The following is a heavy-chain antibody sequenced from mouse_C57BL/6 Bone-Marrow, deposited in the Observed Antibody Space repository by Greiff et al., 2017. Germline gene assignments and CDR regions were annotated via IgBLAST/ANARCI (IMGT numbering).Heavy chain of an antibody. CDR2: IYPGSGST. D-gene: IGHD2-2*01. Sequence: QAQLKQSGAELVKPGASVKMSCKASGYTFTSYWITWVKQRPGQGLEWIGDIYPGSGSTNYNEKFKSKATLTVDTSSSTAYMQLSSLTSEDSAVYYCATSGSHYAMDYWGQGTSVTVSS. CDR1: GYTFTSYW. V-gene: IGHV1-55*01. CDR3: ATSGSHYAMDY. J-gene: IGHJ4*01.